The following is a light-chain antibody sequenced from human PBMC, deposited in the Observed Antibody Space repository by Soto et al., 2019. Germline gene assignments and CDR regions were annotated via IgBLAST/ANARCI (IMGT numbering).Light chain of an antibody. CDR1: QSVGRNY. J-gene: IGKJ4*01. CDR2: TAS. CDR3: QQYASSPLT. Sequence: IVLTQSPGTLSVSPGEKATLSCRASQSVGRNYLAWYQQKPGQAPRLLIYTASSRATGIPDRFSGSGSGTDFTLTISRLEPEDFAVYYCQQYASSPLTFGGGTKVETK. V-gene: IGKV3-20*01.